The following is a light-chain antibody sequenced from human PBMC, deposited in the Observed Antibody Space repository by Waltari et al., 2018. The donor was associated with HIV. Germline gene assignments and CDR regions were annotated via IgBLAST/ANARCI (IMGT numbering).Light chain of an antibody. J-gene: IGLJ2*01. CDR3: QSYDISLSGSVV. CDR1: SSNIGAGYD. Sequence: QSVLTQPPSVSGAPGQRVTISCTGTSSNIGAGYDVHWYQQLPGTAPKVLIYGNSDRPSGVSDRFSGSKSGTSASLAITGLQAEDEGDYYCQSYDISLSGSVVFGGGTKLTVL. V-gene: IGLV1-40*01. CDR2: GNS.